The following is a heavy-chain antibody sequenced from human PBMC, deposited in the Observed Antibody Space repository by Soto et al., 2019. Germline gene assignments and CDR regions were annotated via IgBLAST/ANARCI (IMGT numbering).Heavy chain of an antibody. CDR1: GFTFSNYA. J-gene: IGHJ4*02. V-gene: IGHV3-23*01. Sequence: EVQLLDSGGGLVQPGGSLRLSCAASGFTFSNYAMTWVRQGPGKGLEWVSGISGSGGRSYYADSVKGRFTISRDNSNSTLYLQMNSRRAEDTAVYYCAKAYFVWSSEQPYYFDYWGQGTLVTVSS. D-gene: IGHD3-16*01. CDR2: ISGSGGRS. CDR3: AKAYFVWSSEQPYYFDY.